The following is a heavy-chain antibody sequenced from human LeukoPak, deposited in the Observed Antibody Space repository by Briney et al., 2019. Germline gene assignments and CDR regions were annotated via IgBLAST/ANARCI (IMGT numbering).Heavy chain of an antibody. D-gene: IGHD3-22*01. Sequence: PGGSLRLSCAASGFTFSSYSMNWVRQATGKGLEWVSSISSSSSYIYYADSVKGRFTISRDNAKNSLYLQMNSLRAEDTAVYYCARGRYYDSSGYYGMDVWGQGTTVTVSS. CDR3: ARGRYYDSSGYYGMDV. J-gene: IGHJ6*02. V-gene: IGHV3-21*01. CDR1: GFTFSSYS. CDR2: ISSSSSYI.